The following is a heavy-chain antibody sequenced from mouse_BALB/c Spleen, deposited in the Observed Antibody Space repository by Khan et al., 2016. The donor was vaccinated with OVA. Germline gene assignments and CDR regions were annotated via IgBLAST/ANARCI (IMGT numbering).Heavy chain of an antibody. CDR1: GFTFSNYA. CDR2: ISSGGSFT. Sequence: EVELVESGGGLVKPGGSLKFSCAASGFTFSNYAMSWVRQTPEKRLEWVATISSGGSFTYYPDSVKGRFTIYRDQAKNTLYMQMNSLRSEDTAMYYCARTPGYSRSNYFDYWGQGTTLTVSS. J-gene: IGHJ2*01. V-gene: IGHV5-9-3*01. CDR3: ARTPGYSRSNYFDY. D-gene: IGHD1-1*01.